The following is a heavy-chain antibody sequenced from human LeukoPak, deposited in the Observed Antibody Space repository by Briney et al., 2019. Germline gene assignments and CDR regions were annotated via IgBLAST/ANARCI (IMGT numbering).Heavy chain of an antibody. V-gene: IGHV1-46*01. CDR2: INPSGGST. J-gene: IGHJ6*02. Sequence: ASVKVSCKASGYTFTSYYMHWVRQAPGQGLEWTGIINPSGGSTSYAQKFQGRVTMTRDTSTSTVYMELSSLRSEDTAVYYCASKTGVVGATANYYGMDVWGQGTTVTVSS. D-gene: IGHD1-26*01. CDR3: ASKTGVVGATANYYGMDV. CDR1: GYTFTSYY.